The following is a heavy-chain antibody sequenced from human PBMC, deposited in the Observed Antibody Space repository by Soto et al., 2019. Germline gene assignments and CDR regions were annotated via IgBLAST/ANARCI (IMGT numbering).Heavy chain of an antibody. J-gene: IGHJ6*03. V-gene: IGHV3-30*18. Sequence: AGGALRLSCAGSGFTLRRDGMHWVRQAPGKGLEWVAVISYDGSNKYYADSVKGRFTISRDNSKNTLYLQMNSLRAEDTAVYYCAKGGRTASGYYYYYYMDVWGKGTTVTVSS. CDR3: AKGGRTASGYYYYYYMDV. CDR1: GFTLRRDG. D-gene: IGHD1-26*01. CDR2: ISYDGSNK.